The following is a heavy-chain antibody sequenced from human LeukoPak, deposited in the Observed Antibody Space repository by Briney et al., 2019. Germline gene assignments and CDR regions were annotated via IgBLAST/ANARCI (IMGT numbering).Heavy chain of an antibody. J-gene: IGHJ4*02. V-gene: IGHV4-34*01. D-gene: IGHD2-15*01. CDR2: INHSGST. CDR1: GGSFSGYY. CDR3: ARGPQYCSGGSCARPIDY. Sequence: SETLSLTCAVYGGSFSGYYWSWIRQPPGKGLEWIGEINHSGSTNYNPSLKSRVTISVDTSKNQFSLKLSSVTAADTAVYYCARGPQYCSGGSCARPIDYWGQGTLVTVSS.